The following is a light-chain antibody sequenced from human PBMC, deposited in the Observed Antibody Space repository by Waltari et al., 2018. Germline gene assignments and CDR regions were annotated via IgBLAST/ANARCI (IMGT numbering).Light chain of an antibody. CDR2: WAS. CDR3: QQYYSTPPT. Sequence: NNNNDCWLYQKKPGQPPKLLIYWASTREAGVPDRFSGSGSGTDFTLTISSLQAEDLAVYYCQQYYSTPPTFGQGTKLESK. CDR1: NNNND. V-gene: IGKV4-1*01. J-gene: IGKJ2*01.